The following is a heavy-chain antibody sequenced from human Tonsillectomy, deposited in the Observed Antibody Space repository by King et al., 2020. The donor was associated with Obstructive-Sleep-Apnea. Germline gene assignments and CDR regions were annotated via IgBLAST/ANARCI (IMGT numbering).Heavy chain of an antibody. Sequence: DVQLVESGGGLVKPGGSLRLSCAASGFTFSYYGMNWVRQAPGKGLEWVSSISSSSSYIYYADSVKGRFTIARDNAKKSLYLQMNSRRAEDTAVYYFARGVWVFCGGDCYSRGWYYYGMDVWGQGTTVTVSS. CDR1: GFTFSYYG. CDR2: ISSSSSYI. CDR3: ARGVWVFCGGDCYSRGWYYYGMDV. V-gene: IGHV3-21*01. D-gene: IGHD2-21*02. J-gene: IGHJ6*02.